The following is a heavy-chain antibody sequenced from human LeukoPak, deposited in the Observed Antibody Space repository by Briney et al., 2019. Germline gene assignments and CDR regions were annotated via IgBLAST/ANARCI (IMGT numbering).Heavy chain of an antibody. V-gene: IGHV3-23*01. CDR1: GVTFSSYA. CDR3: ATHIPMVRGVISLGAAFDI. J-gene: IGHJ3*02. CDR2: ISGSGGST. D-gene: IGHD3-10*01. Sequence: GGSLRLSCAASGVTFSSYAMSWGCQGPGKGLEWGSAISGSGGSTYYAPSVKGRFTISRHNSNNTLYLQINTLTAADTAVYYCATHIPMVRGVISLGAAFDIWGQGTMVTVSS.